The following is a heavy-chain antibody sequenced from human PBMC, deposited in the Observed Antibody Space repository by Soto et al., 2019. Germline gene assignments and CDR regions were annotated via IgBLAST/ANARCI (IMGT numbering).Heavy chain of an antibody. CDR2: IWYDGSNK. D-gene: IGHD2-15*01. V-gene: IGHV3-33*01. J-gene: IGHJ6*03. Sequence: GGSLRLSCAASGFTFSSYGMHWVRQAPGKGLEWVAVIWYDGSNKYYADSVKGRFTISRDNSKNTLYLQMNSLRAEDTAVYYCASGGSCYHVSDYYYMDVWGKGTTVTVSS. CDR1: GFTFSSYG. CDR3: ASGGSCYHVSDYYYMDV.